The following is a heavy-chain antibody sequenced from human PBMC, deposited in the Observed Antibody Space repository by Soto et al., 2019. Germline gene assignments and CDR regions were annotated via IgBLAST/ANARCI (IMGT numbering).Heavy chain of an antibody. CDR3: ARDVSYGDAFDI. Sequence: EVQLLESGGGLVQPGGSLRLSCAASGFTFSSYAMSWVRQAPGKGLEWVSAISGSSSYIYYADSVKGRFTISRDNAKNSLYLQMNSLRAEDTAVYYCARDVSYGDAFDIWGQGTMVTVSS. J-gene: IGHJ3*02. V-gene: IGHV3-21*01. CDR1: GFTFSSYA. D-gene: IGHD1-26*01. CDR2: ISGSSSYI.